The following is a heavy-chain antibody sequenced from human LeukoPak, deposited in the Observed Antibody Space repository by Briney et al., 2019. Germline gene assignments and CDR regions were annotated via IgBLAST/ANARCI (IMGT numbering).Heavy chain of an antibody. Sequence: GGSRRLSCAASGFTFRDFWMHWVRQVPGKGLVWVSRLNPEGTDTFYADSVKGRFTISRDNVKNTLYLQMSSLRAEDTAVYYCARDMWGTFDYWGQGALVTVSS. CDR3: ARDMWGTFDY. CDR2: LNPEGTDT. J-gene: IGHJ4*02. D-gene: IGHD7-27*01. CDR1: GFTFRDFW. V-gene: IGHV3-74*01.